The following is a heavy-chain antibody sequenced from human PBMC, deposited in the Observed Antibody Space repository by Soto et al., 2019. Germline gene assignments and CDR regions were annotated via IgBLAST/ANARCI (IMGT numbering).Heavy chain of an antibody. CDR2: ISSSSSCI. CDR3: ARATDYYGSGSRDY. Sequence: EVQLVESGGGLVKPGGSLRLSCAASGFTFSSYSMNWVRQAPGKGLEWVSSISSSSSCIYYADSVKGRFTISRDNAKNSLYLQMNSLRAEDTAVYYCARATDYYGSGSRDYWGQGTLVTVSS. D-gene: IGHD3-10*01. J-gene: IGHJ4*02. V-gene: IGHV3-21*01. CDR1: GFTFSSYS.